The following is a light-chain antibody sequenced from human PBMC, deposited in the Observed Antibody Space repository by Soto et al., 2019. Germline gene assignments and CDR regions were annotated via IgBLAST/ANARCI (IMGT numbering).Light chain of an antibody. CDR1: SSNIGAGFD. J-gene: IGLJ2*01. CDR3: QSYDNSLNAIL. CDR2: GNT. Sequence: QSVLTQPPSVSGAPGQRVTISCTGTSSNIGAGFDVHWYQQIPGTAPKLLIFGNTNRPSGVPERFSGARSGASASLAISEPHADDEAVYYCQSYDNSLNAILFGGGTKVTVL. V-gene: IGLV1-40*01.